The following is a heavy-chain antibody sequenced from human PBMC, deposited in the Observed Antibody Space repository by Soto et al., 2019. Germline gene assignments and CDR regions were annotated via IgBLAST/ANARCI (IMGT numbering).Heavy chain of an antibody. D-gene: IGHD6-19*01. CDR2: IVVGSGNT. J-gene: IGHJ4*02. V-gene: IGHV1-58*02. CDR3: AAGTGYSSGQFDY. CDR1: GYTLTSYD. Sequence: SVKVSCKASGYTLTSYDMHWVRQAPGQRLEWMGWIVVGSGNTNYAQKFQERVTITRDMSTSTAYMELSSLRSEDTAVYYCAAGTGYSSGQFDYWGQGTLVTVSS.